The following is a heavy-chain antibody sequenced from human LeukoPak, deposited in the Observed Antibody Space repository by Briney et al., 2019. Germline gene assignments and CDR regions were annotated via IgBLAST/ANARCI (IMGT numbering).Heavy chain of an antibody. J-gene: IGHJ6*02. D-gene: IGHD1-26*01. CDR2: INPNSGGT. CDR1: GYTFTGYY. Sequence: ASVKVSCKASGYTFTGYYMHWVRQAPGQGLEWMGRINPNSGGTNYAQKFQGRVTMTRDTSISTAYMELSRLRSDDTAVYYCAREDLVGATFYGMDVWGQGTTVTVSS. CDR3: AREDLVGATFYGMDV. V-gene: IGHV1-2*06.